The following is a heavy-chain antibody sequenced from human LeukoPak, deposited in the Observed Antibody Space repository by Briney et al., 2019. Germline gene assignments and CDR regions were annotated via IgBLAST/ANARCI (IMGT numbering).Heavy chain of an antibody. D-gene: IGHD2-2*01. V-gene: IGHV4-30-4*01. CDR1: GGSISSGDYY. CDR3: ARDHLVVGYYYYMDV. CDR2: IYYSGST. J-gene: IGHJ6*03. Sequence: SETLSLTCTVSGGSISSGDYYWSWIRQPPGKGLEWIGYIYYSGSTYYNPSLKSRVTISVDTSKNQFSLKLSSVTAADTAVYYCARDHLVVGYYYYMDVWGKGTTVTVSS.